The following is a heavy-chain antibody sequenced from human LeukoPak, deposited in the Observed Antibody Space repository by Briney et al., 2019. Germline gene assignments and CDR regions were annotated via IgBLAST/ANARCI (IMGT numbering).Heavy chain of an antibody. J-gene: IGHJ4*02. CDR2: IKSKTDGGTT. CDR3: TTEDVVGASPRGGNFDY. V-gene: IGHV3-15*01. CDR1: GFTFSSYG. D-gene: IGHD1-26*01. Sequence: GGSLRLSCAASGFTFSSYGMSWVRQAPGKGLEWVGRIKSKTDGGTTDYAAPVKGRFTISRDDSKNTLYLQMNSLKTEDTAVYYCTTEDVVGASPRGGNFDYWGQGTLVTVSS.